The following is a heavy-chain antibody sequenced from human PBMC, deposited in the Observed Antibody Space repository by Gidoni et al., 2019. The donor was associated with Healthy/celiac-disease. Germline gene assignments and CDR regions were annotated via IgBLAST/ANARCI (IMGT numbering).Heavy chain of an antibody. CDR1: GGSVSSGSYY. J-gene: IGHJ6*02. D-gene: IGHD3-3*01. CDR3: ARDSEGGDFWSGLVYGMDV. Sequence: QVQLQESGPGLVKPSETLSLTCTVSGGSVSSGSYYWSWIRQPPGKGLEWIGYIYYSGSTNYNPSLKSRVTISVDTSKNQFSLKLSSVTAADTAVYYCARDSEGGDFWSGLVYGMDVWGQGTTVTVSS. CDR2: IYYSGST. V-gene: IGHV4-61*01.